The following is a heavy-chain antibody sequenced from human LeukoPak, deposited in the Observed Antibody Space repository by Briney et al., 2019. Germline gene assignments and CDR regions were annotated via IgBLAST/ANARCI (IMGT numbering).Heavy chain of an antibody. V-gene: IGHV3-30*18. CDR1: GFTFSSYG. D-gene: IGHD6-13*01. Sequence: GGSLRLSCAASGFTFSSYGMHWVRQAPGKGLEWVAVISYDGSNKYYADSVKGRFTISRDNSKNTLHLQMNSLRAEDTAVYYCAKDQRGSIAAAGATDYWGQGTLVTVSS. J-gene: IGHJ4*02. CDR3: AKDQRGSIAAAGATDY. CDR2: ISYDGSNK.